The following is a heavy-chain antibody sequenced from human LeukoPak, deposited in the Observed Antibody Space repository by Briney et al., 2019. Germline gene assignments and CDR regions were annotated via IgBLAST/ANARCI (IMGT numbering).Heavy chain of an antibody. D-gene: IGHD1-1*01. CDR2: VSGSGGAT. CDR1: GFTFNNYA. J-gene: IGHJ6*03. V-gene: IGHV3-23*01. CDR3: AKNRGGTYKYYMDV. Sequence: GGSLRLSCAASGFTFNNYAMSWVRQAPGMGLEWLSYVSGSGGATYYAASVKGRFTISRDNSKNTVYLQMGSLRAEDTAVYYCAKNRGGTYKYYMDVWDNGTTVTVSS.